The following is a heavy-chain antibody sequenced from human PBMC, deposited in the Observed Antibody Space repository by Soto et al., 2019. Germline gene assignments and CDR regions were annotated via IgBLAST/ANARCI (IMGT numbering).Heavy chain of an antibody. D-gene: IGHD3-16*02. CDR1: GFTFSSYA. J-gene: IGHJ4*02. CDR3: ASADQYYDYIWGSYRYTGFDY. CDR2: LSYDGSNK. V-gene: IGHV3-30-3*01. Sequence: QVQLVESGGGVVQPGRSLRLSCAASGFTFSSYAMHWVRQAPGKGLEWVAVLSYDGSNKYYADSVKGRFTISRDNSKNTLYLQMNSLRAEDTAVYYCASADQYYDYIWGSYRYTGFDYWGQGTLATVSS.